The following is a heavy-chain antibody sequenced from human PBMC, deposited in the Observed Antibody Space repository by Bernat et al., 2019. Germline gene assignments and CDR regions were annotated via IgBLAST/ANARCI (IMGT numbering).Heavy chain of an antibody. CDR3: ARRGTEMATNYAFDI. D-gene: IGHD5-24*01. J-gene: IGHJ3*02. CDR2: IYYSGST. CDR1: GGSISSSSYY. Sequence: QLQLQESGPGLVKPSETLSPTCTVSGGSISSSSYYWGWIRQPPGKGLEWIGSIYYSGSTYYNPSLKIRVTISVDTSKNQFSLKLSSVTAADTAVYYCARRGTEMATNYAFDIWGQGTMVTVSS. V-gene: IGHV4-39*01.